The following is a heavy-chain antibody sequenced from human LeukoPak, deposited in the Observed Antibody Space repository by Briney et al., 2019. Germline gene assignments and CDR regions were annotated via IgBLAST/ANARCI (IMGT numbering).Heavy chain of an antibody. Sequence: SQTLSLTCALSVDSVSRNNGACNSARQSPTRGLEWQGRTYYRAKRYKDYAGSLMSRITISPDTSKNQFSLQVYSVTPEDTAVYYCARDVGSTGWHTYDFWGQGTLVTVSS. CDR2: TYYRAKRYK. V-gene: IGHV6-1*01. CDR3: ARDVGSTGWHTYDF. CDR1: VDSVSRNNGA. D-gene: IGHD3-9*01. J-gene: IGHJ4*02.